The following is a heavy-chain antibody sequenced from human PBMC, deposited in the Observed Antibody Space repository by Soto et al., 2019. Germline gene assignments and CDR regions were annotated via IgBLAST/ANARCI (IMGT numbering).Heavy chain of an antibody. V-gene: IGHV3-23*01. D-gene: IGHD3-10*01. J-gene: IGHJ5*02. CDR2: ISGSDISGGRDTT. CDR1: GFTFKKFA. CDR3: VKDHEGLLWFGGWLDP. Sequence: GGSLRLSCAASGFTFKKFAMSWVRQAPGKGLEWVSVISGSDISGGRDTTYYADSVKGRFTISRDNSKNTLFLQMNSLRAEDTAVYYCVKDHEGLLWFGGWLDPWGQGTLVTVSS.